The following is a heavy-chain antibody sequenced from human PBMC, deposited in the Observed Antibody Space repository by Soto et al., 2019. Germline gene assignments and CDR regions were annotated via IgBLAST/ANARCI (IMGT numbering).Heavy chain of an antibody. J-gene: IGHJ6*02. CDR3: ARTPPLLWFGDYYGMDV. V-gene: IGHV4-34*01. CDR1: GGSFSGYY. D-gene: IGHD3-10*01. CDR2: INHSGST. Sequence: SETLSLTCAVYGGSFSGYYWSWIRQPPGKGLEWIGEINHSGSTNYNPSLKSRVTISVGTSKNQFSLKLSSVTAADTAVYYCARTPPLLWFGDYYGMDVWGQGTTVTVSS.